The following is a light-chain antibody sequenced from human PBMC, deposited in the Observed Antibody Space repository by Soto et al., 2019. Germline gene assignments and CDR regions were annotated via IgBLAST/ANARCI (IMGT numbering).Light chain of an antibody. V-gene: IGKV1-5*01. CDR3: QQYSNYSFT. CDR2: DAS. Sequence: DIQMTQSPSTLSASVGDRVTITCRASQSISDWLAWYQQKPGKAPKILIYDASSLESGVPSRFSGSGSGTEFTLTISSLQPDDFAIYYCQQYSNYSFTFGQGTKLEIK. CDR1: QSISDW. J-gene: IGKJ2*01.